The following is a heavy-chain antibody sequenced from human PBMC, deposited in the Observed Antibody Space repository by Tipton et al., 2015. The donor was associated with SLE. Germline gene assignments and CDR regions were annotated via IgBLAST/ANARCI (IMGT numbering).Heavy chain of an antibody. Sequence: PGLVKPSETLSLTCTVSGGSISGTNYYWDWNRQPPGKGPEWIGRITNNGNTYYIPSLRSRVTMSVDTSKNHFSLKLTSVTVADTAVYFCARGGITMFGLVTSDYWGQGAMVTVSS. CDR2: ITNNGNT. J-gene: IGHJ4*02. CDR1: GGSISGTNYY. V-gene: IGHV4-39*02. D-gene: IGHD3-3*01. CDR3: ARGGITMFGLVTSDY.